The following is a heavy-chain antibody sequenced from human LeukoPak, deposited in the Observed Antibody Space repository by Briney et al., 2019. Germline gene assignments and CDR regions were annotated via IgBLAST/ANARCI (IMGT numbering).Heavy chain of an antibody. CDR3: ARGPYSSSSGAFYYFDY. V-gene: IGHV1-69*05. CDR1: GYTFSSYA. J-gene: IGHJ4*02. Sequence: SVKVSCKASGYTFSSYAISWVRQAPGQGLEWMGGIIPIFGTANYAQKFQGRVTITTDESTSTAYMELSSLRSEDTAVYYCARGPYSSSSGAFYYFDYWGQGTLVTVSS. D-gene: IGHD6-6*01. CDR2: IIPIFGTA.